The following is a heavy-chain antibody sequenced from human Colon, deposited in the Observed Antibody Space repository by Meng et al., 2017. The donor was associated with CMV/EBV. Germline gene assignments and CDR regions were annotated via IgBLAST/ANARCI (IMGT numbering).Heavy chain of an antibody. CDR2: LYYSGST. CDR1: GDSISNSIYY. V-gene: IGHV4-39*07. Sequence: SETLSLTCTVSGDSISNSIYYWVWIRQAPGKGLEWIGSLYYSGSTVYSPSLKSRVTISVDTSKNQFSLKVRSVTAADTAIYYCARDRKSISPGYYGMDVWGQGAPVTV. J-gene: IGHJ6*02. D-gene: IGHD5-24*01. CDR3: ARDRKSISPGYYGMDV.